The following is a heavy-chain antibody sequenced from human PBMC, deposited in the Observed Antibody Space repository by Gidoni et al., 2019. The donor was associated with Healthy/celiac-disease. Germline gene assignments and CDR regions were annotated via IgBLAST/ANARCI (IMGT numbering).Heavy chain of an antibody. V-gene: IGHV5-51*01. D-gene: IGHD3-10*01. CDR2: IYPGDSDT. Sequence: EVQLVQSGAEVKKPGESLKISCKGSGYSFTSYWLVWVRQMPGKGLEWMGIIYPGDSDTRYSPSFQGQFTISADKSISTAYLQWSSLKASDTAMYYCARLGAQGSGSYEPIVYYYYGMDVWGQGTTVTVSS. CDR1: GYSFTSYW. J-gene: IGHJ6*02. CDR3: ARLGAQGSGSYEPIVYYYYGMDV.